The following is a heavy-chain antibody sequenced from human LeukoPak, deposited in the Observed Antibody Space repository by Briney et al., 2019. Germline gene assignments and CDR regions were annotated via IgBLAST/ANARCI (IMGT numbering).Heavy chain of an antibody. CDR1: EFTVYTNS. Sequence: GESLRLSCAVSEFTVYTNSMSWVRQVPGKGLEWVSVIYTGGTTHYADSVKGRFAVSRDNSKNTLYLQVRSLRPEDTAVYYCASNFYDVGGYYYRTPVQYWGQGTPVTVSS. D-gene: IGHD3-22*01. CDR2: IYTGGTT. J-gene: IGHJ4*02. V-gene: IGHV3-53*05. CDR3: ASNFYDVGGYYYRTPVQY.